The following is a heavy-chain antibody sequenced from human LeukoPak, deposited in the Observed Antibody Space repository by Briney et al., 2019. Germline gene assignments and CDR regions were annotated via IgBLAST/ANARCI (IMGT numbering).Heavy chain of an antibody. CDR3: AREEGGAAGKGFDY. D-gene: IGHD6-13*01. Sequence: SETLSLTCTVSGGSISSYYWTWIRQPAGKGLEWIGRVYASRSTNYNPSLKSRVTMSVDTSKNQFSLKLSSVTAADTAVYYCAREEGGAAGKGFDYWGQGTPVTVSS. V-gene: IGHV4-4*07. CDR2: VYASRST. CDR1: GGSISSYY. J-gene: IGHJ4*02.